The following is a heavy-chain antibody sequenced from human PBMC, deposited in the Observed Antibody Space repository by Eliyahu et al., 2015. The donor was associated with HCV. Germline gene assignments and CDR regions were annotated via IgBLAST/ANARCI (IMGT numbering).Heavy chain of an antibody. CDR2: ISFSGGST. J-gene: IGHJ6*02. D-gene: IGHD6-19*01. CDR1: GFNFSNYA. CDR3: ARPSVAGTSFRPSYYYGLDV. V-gene: IGHV3-23*01. Sequence: EVQLLESGGGLVQPGGSLRLSCIASGFNFSNYAMNWVRQAPGKGLEWVSAISFSGGSTYSADSVKGRFTISRDNSKNTLFLQMNSLRAEDTAVYYCARPSVAGTSFRPSYYYGLDVWGQGTTVTVSS.